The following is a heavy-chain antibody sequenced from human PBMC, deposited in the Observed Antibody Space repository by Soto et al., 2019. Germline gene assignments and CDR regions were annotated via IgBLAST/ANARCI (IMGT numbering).Heavy chain of an antibody. CDR1: GGSISSDY. V-gene: IGHV4-59*01. CDR2: IHSRGTT. Sequence: SETLSLTCAVSGGSISSDYWSWIRQPPGKGPEWIGYIHSRGTTNYDSALQSRVFMSLDMSKNQFSLRLSSVTAADTAVYYCARELPGGSRSPQFDYWGQGILVTVSS. J-gene: IGHJ4*02. D-gene: IGHD1-26*01. CDR3: ARELPGGSRSPQFDY.